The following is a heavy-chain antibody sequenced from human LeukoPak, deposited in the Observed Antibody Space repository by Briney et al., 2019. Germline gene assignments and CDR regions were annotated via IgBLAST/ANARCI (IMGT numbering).Heavy chain of an antibody. CDR3: ARGRGDCPTDY. D-gene: IGHD2-21*02. Sequence: ASETLSLTCAVSGGSFSGYYWSWIRQPPGKGLEWIGEINHSGSTNYNPSLKSRVTISVDTSKNQFSLKLSSVTAADTAVYYCARGRGDCPTDYWGQGTLVTVS. J-gene: IGHJ4*02. CDR1: GGSFSGYY. V-gene: IGHV4-34*01. CDR2: INHSGST.